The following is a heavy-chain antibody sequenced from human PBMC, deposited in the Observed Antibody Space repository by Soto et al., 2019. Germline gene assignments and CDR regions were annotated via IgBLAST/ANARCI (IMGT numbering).Heavy chain of an antibody. CDR2: IIPILGIA. V-gene: IGHV1-69*02. J-gene: IGHJ6*02. D-gene: IGHD2-15*01. CDR1: GGTFSSYT. Sequence: GASVKVSCKASGGTFSSYTISWVRQAPGQGLEWMGRIIPILGIANYAQKFQGRVTITADKSTSTAYMELSSLRSEDTAVYYCATIPHCSGGSCYHYYYYGMDVWGQGTTVTGSS. CDR3: ATIPHCSGGSCYHYYYYGMDV.